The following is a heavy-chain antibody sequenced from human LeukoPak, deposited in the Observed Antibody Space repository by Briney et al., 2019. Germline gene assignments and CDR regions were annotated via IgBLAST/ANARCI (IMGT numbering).Heavy chain of an antibody. CDR3: ARGECSGGSCYSGY. CDR1: GYTFTSYD. J-gene: IGHJ4*02. CDR2: MNPNSGNT. D-gene: IGHD2-15*01. V-gene: IGHV1-8*01. Sequence: ASVKASCKASGYTFTSYDINWVRQATGQGLEWMGWMNPNSGNTGYAQKFQGRVTMTRNTSISTAYMELSSLRSGDTAVYYCARGECSGGSCYSGYWGQGTLVTVSS.